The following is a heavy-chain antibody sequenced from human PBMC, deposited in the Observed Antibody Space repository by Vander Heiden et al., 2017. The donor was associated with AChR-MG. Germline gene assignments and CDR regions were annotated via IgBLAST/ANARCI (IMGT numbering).Heavy chain of an antibody. CDR3: ARDCSSTSCDPAYYYYGMDV. V-gene: IGHV1-69*01. J-gene: IGHJ6*02. D-gene: IGHD2-2*01. CDR1: GGTFSSYA. CDR2: IIPIFGTA. Sequence: QVQRVQSGAEVKKPGSSVKVSCKASGGTFSSYAISGVRQAPGQGLEWMGGIIPIFGTANYAQNFQGRVTITADESTSTAYMELCSLRSEDTAVYYCARDCSSTSCDPAYYYYGMDVWGQGTTVTVSS.